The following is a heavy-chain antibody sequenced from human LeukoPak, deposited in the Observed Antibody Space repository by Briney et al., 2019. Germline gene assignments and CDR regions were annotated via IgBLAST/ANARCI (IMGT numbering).Heavy chain of an antibody. J-gene: IGHJ4*02. Sequence: GSLRLSCAASGFTFSTYWMHWVRQAPGKGLEWIGSIHYSGNTYYKTSLKSRLTVSMDTSKNQFSLKVSSVTAADTAVYYCARIVPRYSGTYYNFDYWGQGTLVSVSS. CDR3: ARIVPRYSGTYYNFDY. D-gene: IGHD1-26*01. CDR2: IHYSGNT. V-gene: IGHV4-39*01. CDR1: GFTFSTYW.